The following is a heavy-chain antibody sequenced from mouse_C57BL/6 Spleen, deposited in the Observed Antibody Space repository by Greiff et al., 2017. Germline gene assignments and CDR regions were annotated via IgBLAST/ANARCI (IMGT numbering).Heavy chain of an antibody. CDR1: GFTFTGYW. V-gene: IGHV1-9*01. CDR2: ILPGSGST. J-gene: IGHJ1*03. D-gene: IGHD1-1*01. Sequence: VQLQQSGAELMKPGASVKLSCKATGFTFTGYWIEWVKQRPGHGLEWIGEILPGSGSTNYNEKFKGKATFTADTSSNTAYMQLSSLTTKDAANYYCARGVLLRAGWYFDVWGTGTTVTVSS. CDR3: ARGVLLRAGWYFDV.